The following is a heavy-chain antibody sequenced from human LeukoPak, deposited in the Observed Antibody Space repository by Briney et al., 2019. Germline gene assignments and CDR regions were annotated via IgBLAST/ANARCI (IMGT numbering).Heavy chain of an antibody. J-gene: IGHJ4*02. V-gene: IGHV3-21*01. CDR1: GFTFSSYS. D-gene: IGHD6-19*01. Sequence: GGSLRLSCAASGFTFSSYSMNWVRQAPGKGLEWVSSVSSSSSYIYYADSVKGRFTISRDNAKNSLYLQMNSLRAEDTAVYYCARDSLAVAGLPDYWGQGTLVTVSS. CDR2: VSSSSSYI. CDR3: ARDSLAVAGLPDY.